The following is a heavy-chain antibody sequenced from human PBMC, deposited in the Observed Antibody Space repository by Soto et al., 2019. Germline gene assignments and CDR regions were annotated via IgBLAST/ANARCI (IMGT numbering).Heavy chain of an antibody. J-gene: IGHJ2*01. V-gene: IGHV4-30-2*01. CDR3: ARGAPVIAEAGKRDWYFDL. Sequence: QLQLQESGSGLVKPSQTLSLTCAVSGGSISSGGYSWSWIRQPPGKGLEWIGYIYHSGSTYYNPSLQIRVPISVDRYKNQFSLKLSTVTAADTAVYYCARGAPVIAEAGKRDWYFDLWGRGTLVTVSS. CDR1: GGSISSGGYS. CDR2: IYHSGST. D-gene: IGHD6-19*01.